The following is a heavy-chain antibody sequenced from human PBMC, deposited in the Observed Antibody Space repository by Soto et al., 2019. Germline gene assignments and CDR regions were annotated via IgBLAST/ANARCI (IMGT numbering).Heavy chain of an antibody. CDR2: ISYDGTNT. D-gene: IGHD3-3*01. Sequence: QVLLVESGGGVVQPGRSLRLSCAASEFTFSTYPMHWVRQAPGKGLAWVAVISYDGTNTYYADSVKGRFTISRDNSKNTLYLQMNSLRGDYTAVYYCARGASDFWNAYPEIHFLYYCGQGAPVFVSS. CDR1: EFTFSTYP. J-gene: IGHJ4*02. V-gene: IGHV3-30-3*01. CDR3: ARGASDFWNAYPEIHFLYY.